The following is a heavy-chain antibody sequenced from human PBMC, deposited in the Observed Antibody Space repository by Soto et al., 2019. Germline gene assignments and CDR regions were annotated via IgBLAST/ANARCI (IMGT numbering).Heavy chain of an antibody. CDR2: IIPIFGTA. Sequence: SVKVSCKASGGTFSSYAISWVRQAPGQGLEWMGGIIPIFGTANYAQKFQGRVTITADESTSTAYMELSSLRSEDTAVYYCARSRLVVVAATQWFGPCGQGTLIIVSS. J-gene: IGHJ5*02. V-gene: IGHV1-69*13. CDR3: ARSRLVVVAATQWFGP. D-gene: IGHD2-15*01. CDR1: GGTFSSYA.